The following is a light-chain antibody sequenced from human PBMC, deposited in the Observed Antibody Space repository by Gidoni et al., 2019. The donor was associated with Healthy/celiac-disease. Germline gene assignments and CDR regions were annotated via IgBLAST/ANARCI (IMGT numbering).Light chain of an antibody. CDR1: QSVSSSY. Sequence: ELVLTQSPGTLSLSPGERATLSCRASQSVSSSYLAWYQQKPGQPPRLLIYGASSRATGIPDRFSGSGSGTDFTLTISRLEPEDFAVYYCQQYGSSPFTFGPGTKVDIK. CDR3: QQYGSSPFT. V-gene: IGKV3-20*01. J-gene: IGKJ3*01. CDR2: GAS.